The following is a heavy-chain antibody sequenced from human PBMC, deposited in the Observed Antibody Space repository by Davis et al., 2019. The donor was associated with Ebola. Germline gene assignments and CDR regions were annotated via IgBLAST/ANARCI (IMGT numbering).Heavy chain of an antibody. CDR3: ASLGVPAAIVHYNWFDP. D-gene: IGHD2-2*01. Sequence: SVKVSCKASGGTFSSYAISWVRQAPGQGLEWMGGIIPILGIANYAQKFQGRVPITADESTSTAYMELSSLRSEDTAVYYCASLGVPAAIVHYNWFDPWGQGTLVTVSS. V-gene: IGHV1-69*10. CDR1: GGTFSSYA. J-gene: IGHJ5*02. CDR2: IIPILGIA.